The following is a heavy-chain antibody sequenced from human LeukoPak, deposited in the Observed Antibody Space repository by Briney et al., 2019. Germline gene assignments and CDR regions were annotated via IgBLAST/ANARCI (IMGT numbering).Heavy chain of an antibody. V-gene: IGHV4-34*01. D-gene: IGHD4-17*01. CDR3: ARGWDYGSFDY. Sequence: SETLSLTCAVYGGSFSGYYWSWIRQPPGKGLEWIGEINHSGSTNYNPSLKSRVTISVDTSKNQFSLKLSSVTAADTAVYYCARGWDYGSFDYWGQGTLVTVSS. CDR2: INHSGST. CDR1: GGSFSGYY. J-gene: IGHJ4*02.